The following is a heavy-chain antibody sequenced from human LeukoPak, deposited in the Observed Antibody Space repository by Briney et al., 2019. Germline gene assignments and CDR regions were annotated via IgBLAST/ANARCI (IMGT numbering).Heavy chain of an antibody. CDR1: GFTFSSYA. V-gene: IGHV3-23*01. CDR3: AKPDSSSWYGRGFDY. Sequence: GGSLRLSCAASGFTFSSYAMSWVRRAPGKGLEWVSAISGTDGNTYYADSVKGRFTISRDNSKNTLYLQMNSLRAEDTAVYYCAKPDSSSWYGRGFDYWGQGTLVTVSS. CDR2: ISGTDGNT. J-gene: IGHJ4*02. D-gene: IGHD6-13*01.